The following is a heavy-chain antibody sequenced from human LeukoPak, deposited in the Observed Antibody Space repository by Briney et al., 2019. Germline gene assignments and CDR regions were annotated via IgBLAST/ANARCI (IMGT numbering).Heavy chain of an antibody. CDR2: IKPNSGDT. CDR3: ARADSVPAGDYHYWYMDV. V-gene: IGHV1-2*02. CDR1: GLTLTGYY. J-gene: IGHJ6*03. D-gene: IGHD2-2*01. Sequence: ASVKVSCKASGLTLTGYYMHWVRQDPRQGLQWMGWIKPNSGDTDYAQKFQGRVTMTRDTSISTVYMELSSLRSDDTAVYYCARADSVPAGDYHYWYMDVWGKGTTVTVSS.